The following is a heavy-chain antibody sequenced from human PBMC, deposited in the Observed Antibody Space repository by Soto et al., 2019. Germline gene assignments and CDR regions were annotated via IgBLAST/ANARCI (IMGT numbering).Heavy chain of an antibody. CDR1: GYTFTSYG. CDR2: ISAYNGNT. J-gene: IGHJ4*02. Sequence: GASVKVSCKASGYTFTSYGISCVRQAPGQGLEWMGWISAYNGNTNYAQKLQGRVTMTTDTSTSTAYMELRSLRSDDTAVYYCARDKARWEWLVLGYWGQGTLVTVSS. CDR3: ARDKARWEWLVLGY. V-gene: IGHV1-18*01. D-gene: IGHD6-19*01.